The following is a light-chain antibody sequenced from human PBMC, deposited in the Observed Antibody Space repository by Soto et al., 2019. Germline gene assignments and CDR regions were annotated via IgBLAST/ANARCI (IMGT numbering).Light chain of an antibody. J-gene: IGKJ1*01. CDR1: QSLLH. CDR3: QQYYPTPLT. CDR2: WAS. Sequence: DIVMTQSPDSLAVSLGERATINCKSSQSLLHLAWYQQKPGQPPKLLIYWASTRESGVPDRFSGSGSGTDFTLTISSLQAEHVSLYYCQQYYPTPLTFGQGPKVQIK. V-gene: IGKV4-1*01.